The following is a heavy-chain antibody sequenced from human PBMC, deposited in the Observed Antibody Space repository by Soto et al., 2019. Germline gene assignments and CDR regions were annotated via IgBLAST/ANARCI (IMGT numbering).Heavy chain of an antibody. Sequence: GGSLRLSCAASGFTFSSYSMNWVRQAPGKGLEWVSYISSSSSTMYYADSVKGRFTISRDNAKSSLYLQMNSLRDEDPAVYDGARESATLNWLDPWRKGTLVTV. CDR2: ISSSSSTM. CDR3: ARESATLNWLDP. D-gene: IGHD1-26*01. V-gene: IGHV3-48*02. J-gene: IGHJ5*02. CDR1: GFTFSSYS.